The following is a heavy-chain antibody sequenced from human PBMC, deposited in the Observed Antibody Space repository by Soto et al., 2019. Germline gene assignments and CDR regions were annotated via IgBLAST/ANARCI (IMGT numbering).Heavy chain of an antibody. CDR1: GGTFSSYT. CDR3: ARDGTTMVRGVIIFYYFDY. D-gene: IGHD3-10*01. CDR2: IIPILGIA. Sequence: SVKVSCKSSGGTFSSYTISWVRQAPGQGLEWMGRIIPILGIANYAQKFQGRVTITADKSTSTAYMELSSLRSEDTAVYYCARDGTTMVRGVIIFYYFDYWGQGTLVTVSS. J-gene: IGHJ4*02. V-gene: IGHV1-69*04.